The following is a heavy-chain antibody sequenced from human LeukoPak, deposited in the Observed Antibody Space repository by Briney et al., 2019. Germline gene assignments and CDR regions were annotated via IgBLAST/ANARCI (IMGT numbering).Heavy chain of an antibody. CDR3: ARRQIYFDH. CDR2: IYTNGGT. Sequence: NTSETLSLTCTVSGVSISPYFWSWIRQPPGKGPEWIGYIYTNGGTKYNPSLKSRVTISLDTSKIQFSLKLSSVTAAETAVYYCARRQIYFDHWGQGTLVTVSS. J-gene: IGHJ4*02. CDR1: GVSISPYF. V-gene: IGHV4-4*09.